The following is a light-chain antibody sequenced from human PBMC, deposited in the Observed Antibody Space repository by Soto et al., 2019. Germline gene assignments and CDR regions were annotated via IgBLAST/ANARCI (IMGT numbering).Light chain of an antibody. V-gene: IGKV1-8*01. CDR3: QQYYSYPQVT. J-gene: IGKJ4*01. CDR1: QGISSY. CDR2: AAS. Sequence: AIRMTQSPSSFSASTGDRVTITCRASQGISSYLAWYQQKPGKAPKLLIYAASTLQSGVPSRFSGSGSGTHFTLTISCLQSEDFATYYCQQYYSYPQVTFGGGTKVEIK.